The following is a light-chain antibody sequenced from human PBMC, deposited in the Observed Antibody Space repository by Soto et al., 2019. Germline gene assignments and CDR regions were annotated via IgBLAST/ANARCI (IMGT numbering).Light chain of an antibody. J-gene: IGLJ2*01. V-gene: IGLV2-14*01. Sequence: QSALTQPASVSGSPGQSITISCTGTSSDVGGYNYVSWYQQHPGKAPKLMIYEVSNRPSGVSNRFSGSKSGNMASLTISGVQAEDEADYYCSSYTSSSLVVFGGGTKVTVL. CDR3: SSYTSSSLVV. CDR2: EVS. CDR1: SSDVGGYNY.